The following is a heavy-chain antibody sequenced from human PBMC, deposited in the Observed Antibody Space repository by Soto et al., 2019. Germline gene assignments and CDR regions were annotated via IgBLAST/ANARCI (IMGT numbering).Heavy chain of an antibody. CDR3: VRESRGSVAL. V-gene: IGHV3-23*01. J-gene: IGHJ3*01. D-gene: IGHD1-26*01. CDR2: IGGRGNSA. CDR1: GFIFTNYA. Sequence: GGSLRLSCAASGFIFTNYAMNWVRQAPGKGLEWVSVIGGRGNSAYYADSVQGRFTISRDNSKNTLSLQMSSLTADDTAIYYCVRESRGSVALWGRGTMVTVSS.